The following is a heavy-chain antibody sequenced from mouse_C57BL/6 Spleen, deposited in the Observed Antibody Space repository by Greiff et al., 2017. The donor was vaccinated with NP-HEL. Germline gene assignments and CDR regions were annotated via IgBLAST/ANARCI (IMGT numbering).Heavy chain of an antibody. D-gene: IGHD1-1*01. CDR1: GYSFTSYY. CDR2: IYPGSGST. Sequence: QVQLQQSGPELVKPGASVKISCKASGYSFTSYYIHWVKQRPGRGLEWIGWIYPGSGSTKYIEKFKGKATLTADTSSSTAYMQLSSLTSADSAVYYCASPSTTVVESPYAMDYWGKGTSVTVS. V-gene: IGHV1-66*01. J-gene: IGHJ4*01. CDR3: ASPSTTVVESPYAMDY.